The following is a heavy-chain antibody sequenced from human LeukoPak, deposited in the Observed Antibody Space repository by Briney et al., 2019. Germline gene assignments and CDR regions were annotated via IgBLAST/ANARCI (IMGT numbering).Heavy chain of an antibody. CDR3: ARDIVFSGSYQPDY. D-gene: IGHD1-26*01. Sequence: KAGGSLRLSCAASGFTFSVYYMSWIRQAPGKGLEWVSYISSSSSTIYYADSVKGRFTISRDNAKNSLYLQMNSLRAEDTAVYYCARDIVFSGSYQPDYWGQGTLVTVSS. J-gene: IGHJ4*02. V-gene: IGHV3-11*04. CDR1: GFTFSVYY. CDR2: ISSSSSTI.